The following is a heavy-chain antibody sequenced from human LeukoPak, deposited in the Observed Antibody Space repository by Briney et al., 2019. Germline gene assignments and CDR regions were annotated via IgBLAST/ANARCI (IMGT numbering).Heavy chain of an antibody. D-gene: IGHD2-15*01. CDR2: INPNSGVT. V-gene: IGHV1-2*02. CDR3: ARVGGCSADKCYRWFDP. J-gene: IGHJ5*02. Sequence: ASVKVSCKASGYTFTSYYMYWVRQAPGQGLEWMGWINPNSGVTNYAQNFQGRVTMTRDTSISTAYMELSRLRSDGTAVYYCARVGGCSADKCYRWFDPWGQGTLVTVSS. CDR1: GYTFTSYY.